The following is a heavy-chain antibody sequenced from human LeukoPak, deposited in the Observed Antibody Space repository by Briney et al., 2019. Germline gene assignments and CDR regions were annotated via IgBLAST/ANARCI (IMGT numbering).Heavy chain of an antibody. CDR1: GLTFRTTR. V-gene: IGHV3-74*01. Sequence: GGSLRLSCATSGLTFRTTRMHWVRQAPGKGLMWVSRMNGEGTTIDYADSVKGRFTVSRDYAKNTLFLQMNNLRTEDTALYFCATARNFRFEYWGQGSLVIVSA. J-gene: IGHJ4*02. CDR3: ATARNFRFEY. CDR2: MNGEGTTI. D-gene: IGHD1-7*01.